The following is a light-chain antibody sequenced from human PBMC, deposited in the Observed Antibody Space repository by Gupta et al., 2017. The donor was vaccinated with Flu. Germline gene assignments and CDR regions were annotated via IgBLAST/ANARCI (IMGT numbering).Light chain of an antibody. CDR3: SSHTRLFTRV. V-gene: IGLV2-14*03. Sequence: SIAISCTGTSNDVGGYNYVSWYQQHPGKAPKLIIYDVNHRPSGISDRFSGSKSGNTASLTISGLQVEDEADYYCSSHTRLFTRVFGGGTKLTVL. J-gene: IGLJ3*02. CDR1: SNDVGGYNY. CDR2: DVN.